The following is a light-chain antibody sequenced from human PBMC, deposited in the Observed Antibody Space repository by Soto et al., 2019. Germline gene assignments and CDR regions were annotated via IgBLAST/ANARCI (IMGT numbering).Light chain of an antibody. CDR1: SSNIGAGYD. V-gene: IGLV1-40*01. CDR2: ESS. CDR3: QSYDSSLSVVV. J-gene: IGLJ2*01. Sequence: QSVLTQPPSVSGAPGQRVTISCTGSSSNIGAGYDVHWYQQLPGTAPKLLIYESSDRLSGVPDRFSGSKSGASASLAITGLQAEDEANYYCQSYDSSLSVVVFGGGTKLTV.